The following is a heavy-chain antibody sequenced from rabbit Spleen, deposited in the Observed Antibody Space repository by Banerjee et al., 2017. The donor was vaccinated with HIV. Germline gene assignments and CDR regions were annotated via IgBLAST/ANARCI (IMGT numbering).Heavy chain of an antibody. D-gene: IGHD8-1*01. CDR1: GFDFSNYG. CDR2: IDPIFGIT. J-gene: IGHJ4*01. CDR3: ARDGAGGSYFAL. Sequence: QEQLVESGGGLVQPGGSLKLSCKASGFDFSNYGVSWVRQAPGKGLEWIGYIDPIFGITYYASWVNGRFSISRENAQNTVFLQMTSLTAADTATYFCARDGAGGSYFALWGPGTLVHRL. V-gene: IGHV1S47*01.